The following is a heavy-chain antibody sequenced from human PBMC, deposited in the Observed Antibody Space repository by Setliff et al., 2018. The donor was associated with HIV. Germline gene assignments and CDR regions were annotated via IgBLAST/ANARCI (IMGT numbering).Heavy chain of an antibody. Sequence: SETLSLTCSVSGGPIRSGEYYWTWIRKPAGKGLEWIGHTYISGNSNYNPSLKSRVTISIDTSKNQFSLKLSSVTAADTAVYYCARDLRDLSDYGDAYYSYMDVWGKGTKVTVSS. CDR2: TYISGNS. CDR1: GGPIRSGEYY. J-gene: IGHJ6*03. V-gene: IGHV4-61*09. CDR3: ARDLRDLSDYGDAYYSYMDV. D-gene: IGHD4-17*01.